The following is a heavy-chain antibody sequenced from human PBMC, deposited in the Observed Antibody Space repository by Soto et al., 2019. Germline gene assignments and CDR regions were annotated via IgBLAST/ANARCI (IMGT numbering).Heavy chain of an antibody. J-gene: IGHJ4*02. CDR1: GFTFSSFW. V-gene: IGHV3-7*01. CDR2: IKQDGSEK. CDR3: ARRPYGDYGDYFDY. Sequence: GGSLRLSCAASGFTFSSFWMSWVRQAPGKGLEWVTNIKQDGSEKYYVDSVRGRFSISRDNAKNSLFLQMNSPRAEDKAVYYCARRPYGDYGDYFDYWGQGTLVTVSS. D-gene: IGHD4-17*01.